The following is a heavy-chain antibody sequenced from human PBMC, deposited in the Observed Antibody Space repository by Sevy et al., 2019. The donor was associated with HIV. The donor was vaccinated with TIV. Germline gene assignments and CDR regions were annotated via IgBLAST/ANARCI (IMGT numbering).Heavy chain of an antibody. Sequence: GGSLRLSCAASGITLTPYWMHWVRQVPGRGLGWVSRINSDGSSTSYAESVKGRFTISRDNGKNTLYLQMKSLRVEDTAVYFCSRGLYYYDMRGHQEPGDYWGQGVLVTVSS. CDR1: GITLTPYW. CDR3: SRGLYYYDMRGHQEPGDY. D-gene: IGHD3-22*01. V-gene: IGHV3-74*01. J-gene: IGHJ4*02. CDR2: INSDGSST.